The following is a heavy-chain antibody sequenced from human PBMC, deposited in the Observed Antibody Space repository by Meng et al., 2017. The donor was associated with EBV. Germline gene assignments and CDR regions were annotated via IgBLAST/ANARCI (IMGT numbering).Heavy chain of an antibody. D-gene: IGHD1-26*01. CDR2: IKSKTDGGTT. J-gene: IGHJ4*02. V-gene: IGHV3-15*01. CDR3: TTDEGAIQEDY. CDR1: GFTFSNAW. Sequence: EVQVVESGGGLVKPGGALRLSCGASGFTFSNAWMSWVRQSPGKGLEWVGRIKSKTDGGTTDYGATVKGRFTISRDDSKNTLYLQMNSLKTEDTAVYYCTTDEGAIQEDYWGQGTLVTVSS.